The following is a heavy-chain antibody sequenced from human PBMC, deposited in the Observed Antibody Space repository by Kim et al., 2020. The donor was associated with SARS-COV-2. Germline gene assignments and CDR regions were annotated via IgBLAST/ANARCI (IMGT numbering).Heavy chain of an antibody. J-gene: IGHJ4*02. V-gene: IGHV6-1*01. CDR3: ARARIAAAAQDY. D-gene: IGHD6-13*01. Sequence: YAVTVKSRTTIKPDTSKNQISLQLNSVTPEDTAVYFCARARIAAAAQDYWGQGTLVTVSS.